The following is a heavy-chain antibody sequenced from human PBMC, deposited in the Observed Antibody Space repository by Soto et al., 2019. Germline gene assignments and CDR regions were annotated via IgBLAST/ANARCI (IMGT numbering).Heavy chain of an antibody. CDR2: ISGYNGNT. V-gene: IGHV1-18*01. CDR1: GYTFASDG. D-gene: IGHD1-26*01. J-gene: IGHJ4*02. Sequence: QVQLVQSGAEVKKPGASVKVSCKASGYTFASDGISWVRQAPGQGLEWMGWISGYNGNTKYAQKLQGRVTMTTDTSTSTAYMELRSLRPDDTAVYYCARDVGGQIVDYWGQRTLVTVSS. CDR3: ARDVGGQIVDY.